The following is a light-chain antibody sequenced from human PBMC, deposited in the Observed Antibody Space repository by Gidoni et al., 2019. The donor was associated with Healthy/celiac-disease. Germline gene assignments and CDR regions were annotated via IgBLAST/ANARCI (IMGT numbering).Light chain of an antibody. CDR2: EGS. CDR3: CSYAGSSTVV. J-gene: IGLJ2*01. CDR1: SSDVGSYNL. Sequence: QSALTQPDSVSGFPGQSITISCTGTSSDVGSYNLVSWYQQHPGKAPKLMIYEGSKRPSGVSNRFSGSKSGNTASLTISGLQAEDEADYYCCSYAGSSTVVFGGGTKLTVL. V-gene: IGLV2-23*01.